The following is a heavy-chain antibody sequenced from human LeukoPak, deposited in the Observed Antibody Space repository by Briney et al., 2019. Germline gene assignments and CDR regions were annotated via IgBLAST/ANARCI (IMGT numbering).Heavy chain of an antibody. V-gene: IGHV4-4*02. D-gene: IGHD1-26*01. CDR3: SRESGPFSPFGF. CDR2: ISLRGLT. J-gene: IGHJ4*02. CDR1: GGPISGTNW. Sequence: PSEPLSLTCGLSGGPISGTNWWGSLRQPPGQGLEWIGEISLRGLTNYNPSLRSRLTMSLDESKNQVSLNLTSVTAADTAVYYCSRESGPFSPFGFWGQGTLVSVHS.